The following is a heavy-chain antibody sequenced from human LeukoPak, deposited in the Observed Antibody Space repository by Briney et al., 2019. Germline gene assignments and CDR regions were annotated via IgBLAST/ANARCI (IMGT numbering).Heavy chain of an antibody. CDR2: ISGSGDKT. J-gene: IGHJ6*03. CDR1: GFSLSTYA. CDR3: AKDTTAWWYHRAYMNV. D-gene: IGHD2-15*01. Sequence: GSLRLSRAASGFSLSTYALSWVRQAPGGGLEWVAAISGSGDKTYHADSVKGRFTISKDNSENRLSLQMDSLRAEDTAVYFCAKDTTAWWYHRAYMNVWGKGTTVTVSS. V-gene: IGHV3-23*01.